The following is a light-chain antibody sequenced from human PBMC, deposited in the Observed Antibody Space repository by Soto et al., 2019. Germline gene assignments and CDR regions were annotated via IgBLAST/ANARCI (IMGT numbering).Light chain of an antibody. CDR3: QQSDSTPYT. J-gene: IGKJ2*01. CDR1: QTISTY. Sequence: DIQMTQSPSSLSASVGDRVTITCRASQTISTYLNWYQRKPGKAPRLLIYDVSSLLSGVPSRFSGSGSGTDFTLTIASLQPEDFSTYYCQQSDSTPYTFGQGTKVDIK. V-gene: IGKV1-39*01. CDR2: DVS.